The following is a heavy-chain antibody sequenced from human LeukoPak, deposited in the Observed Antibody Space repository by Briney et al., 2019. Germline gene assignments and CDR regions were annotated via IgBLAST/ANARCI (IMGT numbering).Heavy chain of an antibody. Sequence: SETLSLTCTVSGGSISSGSYYWSWIRQPAGKGLEWIGRIYTSGSTNYNPSLKSRVTISVDTSKNQFSLKLSSVTAADTAVYYCARDWAGAAAGYFDYWGQGTLVTVSS. CDR3: ARDWAGAAAGYFDY. V-gene: IGHV4-61*02. CDR2: IYTSGST. CDR1: GGSISSGSYY. D-gene: IGHD6-13*01. J-gene: IGHJ4*02.